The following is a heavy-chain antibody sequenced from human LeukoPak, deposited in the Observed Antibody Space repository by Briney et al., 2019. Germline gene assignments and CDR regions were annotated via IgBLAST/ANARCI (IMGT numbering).Heavy chain of an antibody. CDR1: GFTFDDYA. J-gene: IGHJ3*02. D-gene: IGHD6-6*01. CDR2: ISWNSGSI. Sequence: GGSLRLSCAASGFTFDDYAMHWVRQAPGKGLEWVSGISWNSGSIGYADSVKGRFTISRDNSKNTMYLQMNSLRAEDTAVYYCARRGRAAHAFDIWGQGTMVTVSS. V-gene: IGHV3-9*01. CDR3: ARRGRAAHAFDI.